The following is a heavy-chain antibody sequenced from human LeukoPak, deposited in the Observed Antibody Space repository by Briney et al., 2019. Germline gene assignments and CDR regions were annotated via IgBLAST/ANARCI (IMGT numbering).Heavy chain of an antibody. V-gene: IGHV4-4*07. Sequence: SETLSLTCTVSGGSISSYYWSWIRQPAGKGLEWIGRIYTSGSTNYNPSLKSRVTMSVDTSKNQFSLKLSSVTAADTAVYYSARGSVHYYYYYMDVWGKGTTVTVSS. CDR2: IYTSGST. CDR3: ARGSVHYYYYYMDV. D-gene: IGHD3-3*01. J-gene: IGHJ6*03. CDR1: GGSISSYY.